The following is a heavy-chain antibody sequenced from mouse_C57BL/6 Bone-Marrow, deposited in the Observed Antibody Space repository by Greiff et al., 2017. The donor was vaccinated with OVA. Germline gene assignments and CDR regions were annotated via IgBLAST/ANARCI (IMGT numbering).Heavy chain of an antibody. J-gene: IGHJ4*01. V-gene: IGHV1-78*01. CDR3: GRSKGLLYHYYYAMDY. Sequence: VQLQQSDAELVKPGASVKISCKVSGYTFTDHTIHWMKQRPEQGLEWIGYIYPRDGSTKYTEKFKGKATLTADKSSSTAYMQLNSLTSEDSAVYFCGRSKGLLYHYYYAMDYWGQGTSVTVSS. CDR2: IYPRDGST. CDR1: GYTFTDHT. D-gene: IGHD2-12*01.